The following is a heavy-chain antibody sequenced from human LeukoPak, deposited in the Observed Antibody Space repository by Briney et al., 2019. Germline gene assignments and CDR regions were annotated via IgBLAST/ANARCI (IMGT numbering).Heavy chain of an antibody. Sequence: SETLSLTCTVSGGSISSYYWSWIRQPPGKGLEWIGYIYYSGSTNYNPSLKSRVTISVDTSKNQFSPKLSSVTAADTAVYYCAGGSGSYKHDYWGQGTLVTVSS. CDR2: IYYSGST. CDR3: AGGSGSYKHDY. J-gene: IGHJ4*02. D-gene: IGHD1-26*01. CDR1: GGSISSYY. V-gene: IGHV4-59*01.